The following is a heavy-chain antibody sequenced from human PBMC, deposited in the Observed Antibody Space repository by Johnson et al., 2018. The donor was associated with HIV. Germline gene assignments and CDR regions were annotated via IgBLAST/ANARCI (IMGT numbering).Heavy chain of an antibody. J-gene: IGHJ3*02. Sequence: QVQLVESGGGVVQPGRSLRLSCAVSGFTFSSYPMHWVRQAPGKGLEWVAVISYDGRDAYYADSVKGRFTSSRDNSKNTLYLQMDSLGAEDSAVYYCAVVQWLPDDVFNIWGQGTMVTVSS. D-gene: IGHD3-22*01. CDR2: ISYDGRDA. CDR1: GFTFSSYP. CDR3: AVVQWLPDDVFNI. V-gene: IGHV3-30*04.